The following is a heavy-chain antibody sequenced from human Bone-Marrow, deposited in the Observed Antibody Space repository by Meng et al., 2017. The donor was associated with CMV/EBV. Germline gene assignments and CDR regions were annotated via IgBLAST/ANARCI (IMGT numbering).Heavy chain of an antibody. D-gene: IGHD2-2*01. CDR2: INPNSGGT. Sequence: ASVKVSCKASGGTFSSYAISWVRQAPGQGLEWMGWINPNSGGTNYAQKLQGRVTMTRDTSISTAYMELSRLRSDDTAVYYCARYCSSTSCYDYWGQGTLVTVSS. V-gene: IGHV1-2*02. J-gene: IGHJ4*02. CDR1: GGTFSSYA. CDR3: ARYCSSTSCYDY.